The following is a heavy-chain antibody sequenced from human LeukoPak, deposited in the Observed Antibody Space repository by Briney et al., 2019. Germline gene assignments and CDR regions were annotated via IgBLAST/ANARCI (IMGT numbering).Heavy chain of an antibody. D-gene: IGHD6-6*01. V-gene: IGHV4-39*01. CDR2: IYYSGST. CDR3: AILIPTPPSSYFDY. CDR1: GGSISSNSYY. J-gene: IGHJ4*02. Sequence: TSETLSLTCTVSGGSISSNSYYWGWIRQPPGKGLEWIGSIYYSGSTYYNPSLKSRVTISVDTSKNQFSLKLISVTAADTAVYYWAILIPTPPSSYFDYGGQGPLVTVSS.